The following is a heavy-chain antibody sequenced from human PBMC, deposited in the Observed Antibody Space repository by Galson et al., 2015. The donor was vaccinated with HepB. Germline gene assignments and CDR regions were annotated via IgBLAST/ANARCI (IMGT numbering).Heavy chain of an antibody. V-gene: IGHV3-11*06. Sequence: SLRLSCAASGFTFSDYYMSWIRQAPGKGLEWVSYISSSSSYTNYADSVKGRFTISRDNAKNSLYLQMNSLRAEDTAVYYCARAVRGTIFGVVSYWFDPWGQGTLVTVSS. CDR3: ARAVRGTIFGVVSYWFDP. J-gene: IGHJ5*02. CDR2: ISSSSSYT. CDR1: GFTFSDYY. D-gene: IGHD3-3*01.